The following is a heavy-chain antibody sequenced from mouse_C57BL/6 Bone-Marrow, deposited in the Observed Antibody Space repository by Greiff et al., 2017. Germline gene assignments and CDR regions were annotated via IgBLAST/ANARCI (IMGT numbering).Heavy chain of an antibody. CDR2: ISSGGSYT. CDR3: ARTTPVATGNFDD. V-gene: IGHV5-6*01. D-gene: IGHD1-1*01. J-gene: IGHJ2*01. CDR1: GFTFSSYG. Sequence: EVQLVESGGDLVKPGGSLKLSCAASGFTFSSYGMSWVRQTPDKRLEWVATISSGGSYTYYPDSVKGRFTISRDNAKNTLYLQMSRLKSEDTAMYYGARTTPVATGNFDDWGQGTTLTVSS.